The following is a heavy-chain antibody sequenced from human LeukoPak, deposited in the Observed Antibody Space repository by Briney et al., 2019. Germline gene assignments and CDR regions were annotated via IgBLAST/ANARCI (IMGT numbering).Heavy chain of an antibody. CDR1: GYTFTGYY. Sequence: ASVKVSCKASGYTFTGYYMHWVRQAPGQGLEWMGWINPNSGGTNYAQKFQGRVTMTRDTSISTAYMELSRLRSDDTAVYYCARTAMARTAFGMDVWGQGTTVTVSS. J-gene: IGHJ6*02. CDR3: ARTAMARTAFGMDV. D-gene: IGHD3-10*01. V-gene: IGHV1-2*02. CDR2: INPNSGGT.